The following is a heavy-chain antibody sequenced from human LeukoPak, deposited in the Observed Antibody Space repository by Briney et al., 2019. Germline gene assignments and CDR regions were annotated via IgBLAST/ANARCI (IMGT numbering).Heavy chain of an antibody. CDR2: INHSGST. D-gene: IGHD6-6*01. Sequence: SETLSLTCAVYGGSFSGYYWSWIRQPPGKGLEWIGEINHSGSTNYNPSLKSRVTISVDTSKNQFSLKLSSVTAADTAVYYCARHETEYSGMDVWGQGTTVTVSS. CDR1: GGSFSGYY. V-gene: IGHV4-34*01. CDR3: ARHETEYSGMDV. J-gene: IGHJ6*02.